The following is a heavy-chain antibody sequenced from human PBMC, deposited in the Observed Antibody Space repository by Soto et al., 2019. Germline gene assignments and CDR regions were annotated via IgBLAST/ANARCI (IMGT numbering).Heavy chain of an antibody. Sequence: SETLSRTCLFSGYSIHLGCYCLPWIRQRPGKGLEWMGYIYYTGKTYYNPSLESRLTMSVDRSKNQFSLRLTSVTAADTAMYYCAREVVGPTNYFDPWGQGTLVTVSS. CDR1: GYSIHLGCYC. D-gene: IGHD2-15*01. V-gene: IGHV4-31*03. CDR3: AREVVGPTNYFDP. CDR2: IYYTGKT. J-gene: IGHJ5*02.